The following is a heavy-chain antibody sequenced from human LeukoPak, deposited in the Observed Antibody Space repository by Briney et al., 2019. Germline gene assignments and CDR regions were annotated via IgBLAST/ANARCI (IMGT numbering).Heavy chain of an antibody. CDR3: AKAIKDSYYDFWSVNNWFDP. Sequence: GGSLRLSCAASGFTFSSYWMHWVRQAPGKGLVWVSRINSDGSSTSYADSVKGRFTISRDNAKNTLYLQMNSLRAEDTAVYYCAKAIKDSYYDFWSVNNWFDPWGQGTLVTVSS. J-gene: IGHJ5*02. V-gene: IGHV3-74*01. CDR2: INSDGSST. D-gene: IGHD3-3*01. CDR1: GFTFSSYW.